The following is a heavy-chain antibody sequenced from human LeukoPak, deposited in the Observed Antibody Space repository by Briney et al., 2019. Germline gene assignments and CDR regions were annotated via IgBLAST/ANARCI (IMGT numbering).Heavy chain of an antibody. CDR1: GFRFNTYW. J-gene: IGHJ3*02. CDR3: ARDVFEAFDI. V-gene: IGHV3-66*01. Sequence: GGSLRLSCAASGFRFNTYWMSWVRQAPGKGLEWVSVTYSGGSTYYADSVKGRCTISRDNSKNALYLQMNSLRAEDTAVYYCARDVFEAFDIWGQGTMVTVSS. CDR2: TYSGGST. D-gene: IGHD5/OR15-5a*01.